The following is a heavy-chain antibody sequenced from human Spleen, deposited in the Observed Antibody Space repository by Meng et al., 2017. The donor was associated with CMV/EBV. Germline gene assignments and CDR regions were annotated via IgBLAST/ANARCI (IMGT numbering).Heavy chain of an antibody. J-gene: IGHJ6*02. V-gene: IGHV3-73*01. CDR3: VRPGGIRAEGFLSWGSDYYNYDMDV. D-gene: IGHD3-3*01. CDR1: GFTFSDSN. Sequence: GESLKISCSGSGFTFSDSNIHWVRQAPGKGLEWVGRVRNRAGNHATIYAASVKGRFRISRDDSRQVAYLQMNSLKIEDTAVYYCVRPGGIRAEGFLSWGSDYYNYDMDVWGQGTSVTVSS. CDR2: VRNRAGNHAT.